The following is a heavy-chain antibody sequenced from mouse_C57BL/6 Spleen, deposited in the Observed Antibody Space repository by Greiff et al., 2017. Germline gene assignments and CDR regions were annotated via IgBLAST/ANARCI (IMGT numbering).Heavy chain of an antibody. Sequence: VQLEESGPGLVQPSQSLSITCTVSGFSLTSYGVHWVRQSPGKGLEWLGVIWRGGSTDYNAAFMSRLSITKDNSKSQVFFKMNSLQADDTAIYYYAKKSRFYYYGSSYEDFDVWGTGTTVTVSS. CDR1: GFSLTSYG. CDR2: IWRGGST. CDR3: AKKSRFYYYGSSYEDFDV. V-gene: IGHV2-5*01. D-gene: IGHD1-1*01. J-gene: IGHJ1*03.